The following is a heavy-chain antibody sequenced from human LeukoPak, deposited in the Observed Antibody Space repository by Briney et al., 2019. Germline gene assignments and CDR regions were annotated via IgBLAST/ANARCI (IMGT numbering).Heavy chain of an antibody. V-gene: IGHV3-30*02. CDR3: ARTYNPDY. CDR2: IRYDGNNK. Sequence: GGSLRLSCTASGFTFSSTGMHWVRQAPGKGLEWVSYIRYDGNNKYYGDSVKGRLTVSRNNSKNTLYLQMNSLRVEDTAVYYCARTYNPDYWGQGTLVTVSS. J-gene: IGHJ4*02. CDR1: GFTFSSTG. D-gene: IGHD1-14*01.